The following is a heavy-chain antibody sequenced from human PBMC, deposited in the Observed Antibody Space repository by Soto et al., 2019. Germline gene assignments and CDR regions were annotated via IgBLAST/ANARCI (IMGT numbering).Heavy chain of an antibody. J-gene: IGHJ4*02. V-gene: IGHV5-51*01. D-gene: IGHD3-9*01. CDR1: GYTFSSYW. Sequence: EVQLVQSGAEVKKPGESLTISCQGSGYTFSSYWIAWVRQMPGKGLQWMGIIYPGGSDIRYSPSFQGHVTISADKSSGTAYLQWSSLKAADTAIYYCARRHYDILTGQQYYFDYWGQGTLVTVSS. CDR2: IYPGGSDI. CDR3: ARRHYDILTGQQYYFDY.